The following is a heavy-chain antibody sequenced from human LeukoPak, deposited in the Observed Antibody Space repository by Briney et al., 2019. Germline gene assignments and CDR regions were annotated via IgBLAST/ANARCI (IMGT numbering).Heavy chain of an antibody. Sequence: GGSLRHSCVASGFTFSSYSMNWVRQAPGKGLEWVSYLSSSSGTIYYADSVKGRFTISRDNAKNSLYLQMNSLRVEDTAVYYCARGPRYNWNSNYFPFDYWGQGTLVTVSS. CDR2: LSSSSGTI. V-gene: IGHV3-48*04. CDR1: GFTFSSYS. D-gene: IGHD1-7*01. CDR3: ARGPRYNWNSNYFPFDY. J-gene: IGHJ4*02.